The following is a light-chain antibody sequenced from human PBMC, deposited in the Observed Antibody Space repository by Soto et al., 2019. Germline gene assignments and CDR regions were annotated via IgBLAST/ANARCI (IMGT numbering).Light chain of an antibody. Sequence: EIVLTQAPATLSLSPGERATLSCRASQSVGSFLAWYQQKPGQXPRXXIYDTSIRATGIPARFSGSGSGTDFTLTISSLEPEDCAVYYCQQRSNWPTTFGQGTKVDIK. CDR2: DTS. CDR1: QSVGSF. CDR3: QQRSNWPTT. J-gene: IGKJ1*01. V-gene: IGKV3-11*01.